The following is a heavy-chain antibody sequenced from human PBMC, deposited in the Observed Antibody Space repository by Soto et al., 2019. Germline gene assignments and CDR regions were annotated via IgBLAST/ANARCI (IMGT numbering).Heavy chain of an antibody. CDR1: GGSFNRDY. V-gene: IGHV4-34*01. J-gene: IGHJ6*02. CDR3: ARLEPTPYIGVRYYYGMGV. Sequence: PSETLSLTCAIYGGSFNRDYWSWIRQPPGKGLEWIGEINYSGSTDYNPSLKSRVAISVDTSKNQFSLKLISVTAADTAVYHCARLEPTPYIGVRYYYGMGVWGQGTTVTVSS. D-gene: IGHD1-1*01. CDR2: INYSGST.